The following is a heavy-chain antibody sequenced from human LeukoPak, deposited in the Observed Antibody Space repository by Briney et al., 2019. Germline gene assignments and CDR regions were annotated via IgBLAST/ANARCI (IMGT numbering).Heavy chain of an antibody. CDR3: ARSGSSGWFHFDY. V-gene: IGHV3-53*01. Sequence: AGGSLRLSCAVSGFTVSSNYMSWVRQAPGKGLVWVSIIYSGGSTYYADSVKGRFTISRDNSKNTLYLQMNSLTAEDTAVYYCARSGSSGWFHFDYWGQGTLVTVSS. CDR2: IYSGGST. CDR1: GFTVSSNY. D-gene: IGHD2-15*01. J-gene: IGHJ4*02.